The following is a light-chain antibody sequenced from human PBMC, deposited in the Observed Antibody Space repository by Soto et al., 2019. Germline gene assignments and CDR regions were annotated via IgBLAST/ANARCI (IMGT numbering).Light chain of an antibody. J-gene: IGLJ2*01. CDR1: SSDVGSYNL. CDR2: EGS. Sequence: QSVLTQPASVSGSPGQSITISCTGTSSDVGSYNLVSWYQQHPGKAPKLMIYEGSKRPSGVSNRFSGSKSGNTASLTISGLQAEDEADYYCCSYAGSRTFVVLGGGTKLTVL. CDR3: CSYAGSRTFVV. V-gene: IGLV2-23*03.